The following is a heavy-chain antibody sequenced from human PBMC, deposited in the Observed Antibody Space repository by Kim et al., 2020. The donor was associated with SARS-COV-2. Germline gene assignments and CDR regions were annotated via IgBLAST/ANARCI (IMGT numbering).Heavy chain of an antibody. Sequence: GGSLRLSCAASGFTFRSHWMSWVRQAPGKGLEWVANIKQDGSDKKYVDSVKGRFTISRDNAKNSLSLHMNSLRAEDTAVYYCARTDPYSSGYFDYWRQGTLVTVSS. J-gene: IGHJ4*02. CDR1: GFTFRSHW. CDR2: IKQDGSDK. V-gene: IGHV3-7*01. CDR3: ARTDPYSSGYFDY. D-gene: IGHD3-22*01.